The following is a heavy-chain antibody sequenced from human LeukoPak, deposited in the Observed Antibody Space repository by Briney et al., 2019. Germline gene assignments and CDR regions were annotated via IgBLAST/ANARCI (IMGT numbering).Heavy chain of an antibody. J-gene: IGHJ4*02. Sequence: GVSVKVSCRASGYTFTSYYMHWVRQAPGQGLEWMGIINPSGGSTSYAQKFQGRVTMTRDTSTSTVYMELSSLRSEDTAVYYCARAYGSGSYTLLFFDYWGQGTLVTVSS. CDR1: GYTFTSYY. D-gene: IGHD3-10*01. V-gene: IGHV1-46*01. CDR3: ARAYGSGSYTLLFFDY. CDR2: INPSGGST.